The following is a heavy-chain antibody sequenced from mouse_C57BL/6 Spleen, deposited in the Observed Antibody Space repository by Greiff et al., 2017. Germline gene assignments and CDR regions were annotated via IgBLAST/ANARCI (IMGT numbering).Heavy chain of an antibody. CDR2: IYPRDGST. CDR3: ARPHYYYGSSHAWFAY. CDR1: GYTFTSYD. J-gene: IGHJ3*01. D-gene: IGHD1-1*01. V-gene: IGHV1-85*01. Sequence: VMLVESGPELVKPGASVKLSCKASGYTFTSYDINWVKQRPGQGLEWIGWIYPRDGSTKYNEKFKGKATLTVDISSSTAYMELHSLTSEDSAVYFCARPHYYYGSSHAWFAYGGQGTLVTVSA.